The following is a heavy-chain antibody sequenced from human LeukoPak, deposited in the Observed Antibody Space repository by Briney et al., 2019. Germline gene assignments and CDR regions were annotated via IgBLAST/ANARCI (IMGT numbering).Heavy chain of an antibody. CDR1: GGSISPYY. CDR3: ARHLAGRIFTFDY. D-gene: IGHD6-19*01. Sequence: SETLSLTCIVSGGSISPYYWSWIRQPPGKGLEWIGYIYYSGTTNHNPSLKSRVTISVDTSKNQFSLKLNSVTAADTAVYYCARHLAGRIFTFDYWGQGTLVTVSS. CDR2: IYYSGTT. J-gene: IGHJ4*02. V-gene: IGHV4-59*01.